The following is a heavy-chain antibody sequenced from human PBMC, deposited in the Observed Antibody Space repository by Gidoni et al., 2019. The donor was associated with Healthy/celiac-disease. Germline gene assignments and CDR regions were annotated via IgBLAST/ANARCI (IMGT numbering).Heavy chain of an antibody. J-gene: IGHJ4*02. V-gene: IGHV3-7*01. CDR3: ARDLQSDY. Sequence: GSEKYYVDSVKGRFTISRDNAKNSLYLQMNSLRAEDTAVYYCARDLQSDYWGQGTLVTVSS. CDR2: GSEK.